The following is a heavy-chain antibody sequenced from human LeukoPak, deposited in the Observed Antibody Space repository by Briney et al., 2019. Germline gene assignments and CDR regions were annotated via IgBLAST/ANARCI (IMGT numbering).Heavy chain of an antibody. D-gene: IGHD4-17*01. Sequence: SETLSLTCTVSGVSINNYYWSWIRQPPGKGLEWIGYIYYSGSTNYTPFLKSRVTISVDTSKNQFSLKLRYVTVTDTAVYSSASHSDYGDYIWFDPWGQGTLVTVSS. CDR1: GVSINNYY. CDR2: IYYSGST. J-gene: IGHJ5*02. V-gene: IGHV4-59*08. CDR3: ASHSDYGDYIWFDP.